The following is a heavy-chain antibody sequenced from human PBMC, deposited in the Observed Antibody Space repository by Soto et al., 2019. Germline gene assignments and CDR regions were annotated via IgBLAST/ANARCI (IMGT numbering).Heavy chain of an antibody. CDR3: ARGRYGDY. V-gene: IGHV1-18*01. J-gene: IGHJ4*02. Sequence: QVHLVQSGAEVKKPGASVKVSCKASGYTFTSYGITWVRQAPGQGLEWMGWISAHNGNTDYAQKLQGRVIVTRDTSTSTLYMELRSLRSDDTAVYYCARGRYGDYWGQGALVTVSS. CDR2: ISAHNGNT. D-gene: IGHD1-1*01. CDR1: GYTFTSYG.